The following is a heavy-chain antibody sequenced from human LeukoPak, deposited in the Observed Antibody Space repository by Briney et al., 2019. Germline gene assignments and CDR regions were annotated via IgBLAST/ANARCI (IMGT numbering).Heavy chain of an antibody. V-gene: IGHV3-23*01. CDR1: GFIFSNYA. CDR2: IGSTT. J-gene: IGHJ4*02. CDR3: TRDSSYGDYSTAFDY. D-gene: IGHD4-17*01. Sequence: GGSLRLSCAASGFIFSNYAMTWVRQAPGKGLEWVSSIGSTTDYSDSVKGRFTISRGNSKNTLYLQMNSLRADDTAVYYCTRDSSYGDYSTAFDYWGQGALVTVSS.